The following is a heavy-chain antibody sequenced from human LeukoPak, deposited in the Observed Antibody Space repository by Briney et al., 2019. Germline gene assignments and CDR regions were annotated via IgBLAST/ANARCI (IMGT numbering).Heavy chain of an antibody. Sequence: PSQTLSLTCTVSGGSISSGGYYWIWIRQHPGKGLEWIGYIYYSGSTYYNPSLKSRVTISVDTSKNQFSLKLSSVTAADTAVYYCARADDSSGYLDAFDIWGQGTMVTVSS. D-gene: IGHD3-22*01. CDR2: IYYSGST. CDR3: ARADDSSGYLDAFDI. J-gene: IGHJ3*02. V-gene: IGHV4-31*03. CDR1: GGSISSGGYY.